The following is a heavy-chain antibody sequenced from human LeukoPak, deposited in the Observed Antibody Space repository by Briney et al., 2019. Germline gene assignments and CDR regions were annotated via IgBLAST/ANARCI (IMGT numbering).Heavy chain of an antibody. J-gene: IGHJ4*01. Sequence: GGSLRLSCAASGFTFSDSPMHWVRQASGKGLEWVGRITSKADSYATAYAESGKGRFTISRDYSKNTAYLQMNSLQTEDTAVYYCTRLPTLKTFDYWGHGVLVTVSS. CDR1: GFTFSDSP. D-gene: IGHD4-17*01. CDR2: ITSKADSYAT. V-gene: IGHV3-73*01. CDR3: TRLPTLKTFDY.